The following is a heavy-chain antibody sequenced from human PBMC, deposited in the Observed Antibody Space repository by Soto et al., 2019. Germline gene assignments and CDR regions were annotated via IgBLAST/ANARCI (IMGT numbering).Heavy chain of an antibody. V-gene: IGHV3-33*01. CDR2: IWYDGSNK. J-gene: IGHJ4*02. CDR3: AREVAGNYYGDLDY. Sequence: QPGGSLRLSCAASGFTFTNHGFHWVRQAPDKGLEWVAVIWYDGSNKYYADSVKGRFTISRDDSKNTLYLQMNSLRAEDAAVYYCAREVAGNYYGDLDYWGQGTLVTGSS. CDR1: GFTFTNHG. D-gene: IGHD6-19*01.